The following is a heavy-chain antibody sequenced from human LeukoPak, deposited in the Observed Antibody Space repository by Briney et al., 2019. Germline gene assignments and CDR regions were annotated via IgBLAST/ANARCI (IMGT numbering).Heavy chain of an antibody. Sequence: GGSLRLSCTASGLTYSHYGMHWVRQAPGKGLEWVAVIWSDGTEKYYADAVKGRFTISRDNSRNTLYLQMNSLRGEDTAVYYCAKDAQRGFDYSNSLEYWGQGTLVTVSS. CDR3: AKDAQRGFDYSNSLEY. CDR1: GLTYSHYG. V-gene: IGHV3-33*06. D-gene: IGHD4-11*01. J-gene: IGHJ4*02. CDR2: IWSDGTEK.